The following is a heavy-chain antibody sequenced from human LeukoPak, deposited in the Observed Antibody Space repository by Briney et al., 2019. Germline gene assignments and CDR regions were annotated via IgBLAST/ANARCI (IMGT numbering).Heavy chain of an antibody. CDR2: IYYSGST. V-gene: IGHV4-59*08. CDR3: ARHVLKYYGSGNGNWFDP. CDR1: GGSISSYY. J-gene: IGHJ5*02. D-gene: IGHD3-10*01. Sequence: SETLSLTCTVSGGSISSYYWSWIRQPPGKGLEWIGYIYYSGSTNYNPSLKSRVTISVDTSKSQFSLKLSSVTAADTAVYYCARHVLKYYGSGNGNWFDPWGQGTLVTVSS.